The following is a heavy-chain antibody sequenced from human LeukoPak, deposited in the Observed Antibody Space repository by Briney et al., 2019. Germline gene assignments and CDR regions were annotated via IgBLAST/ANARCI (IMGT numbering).Heavy chain of an antibody. CDR2: IIPILGIA. J-gene: IGHJ4*02. D-gene: IGHD5-24*01. Sequence: VTVSCXXXXGTFXIXXISWVRQAXGQGLGWMGRIIPILGIANYAQKFQGRVTITADKSTSTAYMELSSLRSEDTAVYYCARDRGRDGYNSGHFDYWGQGTLVTVSS. V-gene: IGHV1-69*04. CDR1: XGTFXIXX. CDR3: ARDRGRDGYNSGHFDY.